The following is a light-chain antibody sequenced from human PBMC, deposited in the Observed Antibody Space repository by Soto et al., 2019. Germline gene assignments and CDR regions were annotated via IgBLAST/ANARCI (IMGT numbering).Light chain of an antibody. CDR2: DAS. Sequence: DLQMTQSPSSLSASVGDRVTITCQASQDISNYLNWYQQKPGKAPKLLIYDASNLETGVPSRFSGSGSGTDFTFTISSLQPEDIATYYCQQYDNFPFGGGTKVEIK. CDR1: QDISNY. V-gene: IGKV1-33*01. J-gene: IGKJ4*01. CDR3: QQYDNFP.